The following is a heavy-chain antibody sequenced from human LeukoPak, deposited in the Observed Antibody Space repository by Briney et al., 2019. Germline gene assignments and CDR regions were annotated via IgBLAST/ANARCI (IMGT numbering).Heavy chain of an antibody. CDR2: INHSGST. V-gene: IGHV4-34*01. CDR1: GGSFSGYY. D-gene: IGHD2/OR15-2a*01. J-gene: IGHJ4*02. CDR3: ARGLRISPDY. Sequence: SETLSLTCAVYGGSFSGYYWSWIRQPPGKGLEWIGEINHSGSTNYNPSLKSRVTISVDTSKNQFSLKLSSVTAADTAVYYCARGLRISPDYWGQGTLVTVSS.